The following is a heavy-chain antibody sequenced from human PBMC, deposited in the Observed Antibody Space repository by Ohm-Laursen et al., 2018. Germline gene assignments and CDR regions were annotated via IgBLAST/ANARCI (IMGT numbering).Heavy chain of an antibody. Sequence: PTQTLTLTCTFSGFSLSTRGVGVGWIRQPPGKALEWLALIYWDDDRRYSPSLKSRLTITKDTSKNQVVLTMTNMDPVDTATYYCAHRTVGWYFDSWGQGTLVTVSS. CDR1: GFSLSTRGVG. J-gene: IGHJ4*02. D-gene: IGHD6-19*01. CDR3: AHRTVGWYFDS. CDR2: IYWDDDR. V-gene: IGHV2-5*02.